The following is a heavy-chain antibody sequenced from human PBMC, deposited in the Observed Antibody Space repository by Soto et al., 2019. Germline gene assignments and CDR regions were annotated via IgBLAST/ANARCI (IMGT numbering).Heavy chain of an antibody. CDR3: AKSPEALFLEWLLSWFDP. CDR1: GFTFSSYA. D-gene: IGHD3-3*01. J-gene: IGHJ5*02. Sequence: EVQLLESGGGLVQPGGSLRLSCAASGFTFSSYAMSWVRQAPGKGLEWVSAISGSGGSTYYADSVKGRFTISRDNSKNTLYLQMNSLRAEDTAVYYCAKSPEALFLEWLLSWFDPWGQGTLVTVSS. V-gene: IGHV3-23*01. CDR2: ISGSGGST.